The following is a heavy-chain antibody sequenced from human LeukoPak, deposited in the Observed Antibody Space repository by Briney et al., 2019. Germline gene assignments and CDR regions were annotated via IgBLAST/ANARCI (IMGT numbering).Heavy chain of an antibody. CDR2: IKSKTDGGTT. CDR1: GFTFSRNE. D-gene: IGHD3-10*01. V-gene: IGHV3-15*01. Sequence: GGSLRLSCVASGFTFSRNEMNWVRQAPGKGLEWVGRIKSKTDGGTTDYAAPVKGRFTISRDDSKNTLYLQMNSLKTEDTAVYYCTTGITMVRGVIHLIDYWGQGTLVTVSS. CDR3: TTGITMVRGVIHLIDY. J-gene: IGHJ4*02.